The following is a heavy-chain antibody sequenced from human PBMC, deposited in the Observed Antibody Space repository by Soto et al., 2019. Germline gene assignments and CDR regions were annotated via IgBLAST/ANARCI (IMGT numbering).Heavy chain of an antibody. Sequence: GGSLRLSCAASGFTFSSYGMHWVRQAPGKGLEWVAVISYDGSNKYYVDSVKGRFTISRDNSKNTLYLQMNSLRAEDTAVCYCAKDRVPGYTSPFDYWGQGTLVTVSS. V-gene: IGHV3-30*18. D-gene: IGHD6-13*01. CDR3: AKDRVPGYTSPFDY. CDR2: ISYDGSNK. J-gene: IGHJ4*02. CDR1: GFTFSSYG.